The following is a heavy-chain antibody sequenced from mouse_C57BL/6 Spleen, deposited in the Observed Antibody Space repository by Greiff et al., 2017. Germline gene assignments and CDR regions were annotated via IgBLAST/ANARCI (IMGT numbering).Heavy chain of an antibody. V-gene: IGHV1-72*01. Sequence: QVQLQQPGAELVKPGASVKLSCKASGYTFTSYWMHWVKQRPGRDLEWIGRIDPNSGGTKYNEKFKSKATLTVDKPSSTAYMQLSSLTSEDSAVYYCARGGVEDAMDYWGQGTSVTVSS. CDR1: GYTFTSYW. J-gene: IGHJ4*01. D-gene: IGHD1-1*01. CDR3: ARGGVEDAMDY. CDR2: IDPNSGGT.